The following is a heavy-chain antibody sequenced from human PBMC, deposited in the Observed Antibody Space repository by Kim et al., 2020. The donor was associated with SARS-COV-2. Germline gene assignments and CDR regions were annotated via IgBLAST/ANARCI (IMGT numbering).Heavy chain of an antibody. V-gene: IGHV4-31*03. CDR3: ARATMITFGGVIDHFDY. CDR2: IYYSGST. D-gene: IGHD3-16*02. Sequence: SETLSLTRTVSGGSISSGGYYWSWIRQHPGTGLEWIGYIYYSGSTYYNPSLKSRVTISVDTSKNQFSLKLSSVTAADTAVYYCARATMITFGGVIDHFDYWGQGTLVTVSS. J-gene: IGHJ4*02. CDR1: GGSISSGGYY.